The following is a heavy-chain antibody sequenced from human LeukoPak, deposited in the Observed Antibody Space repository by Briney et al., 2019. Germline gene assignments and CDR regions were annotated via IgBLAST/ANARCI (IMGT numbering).Heavy chain of an antibody. Sequence: GGSLRLSCAASGFTFSSYWMDWVRQTPGKGLEWVGRSRNKANSYTTEYAASVKGRFSISRDDSKNSLFLQMNSLKTDDTAVYYCTRASLSGSYFFYWGQGALVTVSS. CDR3: TRASLSGSYFFY. V-gene: IGHV3-72*01. CDR2: SRNKANSYTT. J-gene: IGHJ4*02. D-gene: IGHD1-26*01. CDR1: GFTFSSYW.